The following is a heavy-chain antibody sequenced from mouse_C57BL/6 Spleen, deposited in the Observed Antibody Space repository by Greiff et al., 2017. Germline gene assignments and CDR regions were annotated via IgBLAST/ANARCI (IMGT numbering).Heavy chain of an antibody. V-gene: IGHV1-64*01. D-gene: IGHD1-1*01. Sequence: VQLQQPGAELVKPGASVKLSCKASGYTFTSYWMHWVKQRPGQGLEWIGMIHPNSGSTNYNEKFKSKATLTVDKSSSTAYMQLSSLTAEDSAVYYCARGKEGYYGNYFDYWGQGTTLTVSS. CDR1: GYTFTSYW. CDR2: IHPNSGST. J-gene: IGHJ2*01. CDR3: ARGKEGYYGNYFDY.